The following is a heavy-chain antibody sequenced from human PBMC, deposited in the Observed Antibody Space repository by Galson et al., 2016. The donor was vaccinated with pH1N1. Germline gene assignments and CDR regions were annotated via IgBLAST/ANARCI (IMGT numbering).Heavy chain of an antibody. CDR2: IYHSGTT. J-gene: IGHJ3*01. D-gene: IGHD1-14*01. CDR1: GYSISSSYY. V-gene: IGHV4-38-2*01. CDR3: ATFRNFDGLEF. Sequence: ETLSLTCAVSGYSISSSYYWGWIRQPPGKGLEWIGSIYHSGTTYYNPSLKSRLSISIDTSKNHFSLRMTSVTAADTAVYYCATFRNFDGLEFWGQGTVVSVSS.